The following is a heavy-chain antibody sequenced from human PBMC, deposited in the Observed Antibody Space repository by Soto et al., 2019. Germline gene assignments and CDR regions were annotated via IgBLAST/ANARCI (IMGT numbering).Heavy chain of an antibody. CDR1: GGSISSGGYS. D-gene: IGHD3-10*01. V-gene: IGHV4-30-2*01. Sequence: PSETLSLTCAVSGGSISSGGYSWSWIRQPPGKGLEWIGYIYHGGYTYYNPSLKSRVTISVDTSKNQFSLKLNSMTAADTAVYYCARHNYGSGSTYFDYWGQGTLVTVS. J-gene: IGHJ4*02. CDR3: ARHNYGSGSTYFDY. CDR2: IYHGGYT.